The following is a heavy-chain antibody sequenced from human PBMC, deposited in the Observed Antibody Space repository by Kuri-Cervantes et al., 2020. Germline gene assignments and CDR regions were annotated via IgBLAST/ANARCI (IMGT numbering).Heavy chain of an antibody. CDR1: GGSFSGYY. Sequence: SQTLSLTCAVYGGSFSGYYWSWIRQPPGKGLEWIGEINHSGSTNYNPSLKSRVTISVDTSQNQFSLKLSSVTAADTAVYYCARGSTYYDKALDYWGQGTLVTVSS. V-gene: IGHV4-34*01. D-gene: IGHD3-22*01. CDR3: ARGSTYYDKALDY. CDR2: INHSGST. J-gene: IGHJ4*02.